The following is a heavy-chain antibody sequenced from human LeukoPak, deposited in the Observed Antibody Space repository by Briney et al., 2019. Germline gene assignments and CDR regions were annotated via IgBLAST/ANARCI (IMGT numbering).Heavy chain of an antibody. CDR2: IDWDDDK. J-gene: IGHJ6*02. Sequence: SGPTLVNPTQTLTLTCTFSGFSLSTSGMCVSWIRQPPGKALEWLALIDWDDDKYYSTSLKTRPTISKDTSKNQVVLTMTNMDPVDTATYYCARIQAAAGFRSDYYYYSMDVWGQGTTVTVSS. CDR3: ARIQAAAGFRSDYYYYSMDV. CDR1: GFSLSTSGMC. D-gene: IGHD6-13*01. V-gene: IGHV2-70*01.